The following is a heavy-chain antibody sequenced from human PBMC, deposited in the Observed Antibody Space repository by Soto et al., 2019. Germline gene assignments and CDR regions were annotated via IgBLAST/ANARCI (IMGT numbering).Heavy chain of an antibody. CDR2: IWYDGSNK. CDR3: ARDGGLAAGYGMDV. CDR1: GFHIISYC. V-gene: IGHV3-33*01. Sequence: GGSMRLSCAASGFHIISYCMHWVRKNPGKGLEWVAVIWYDGSNKYYADSVKGRFTISRDNSKNTLYLQMNSLRAEDTAVYYCARDGGLAAGYGMDVWGQGTTVTVSS. D-gene: IGHD6-13*01. J-gene: IGHJ6*02.